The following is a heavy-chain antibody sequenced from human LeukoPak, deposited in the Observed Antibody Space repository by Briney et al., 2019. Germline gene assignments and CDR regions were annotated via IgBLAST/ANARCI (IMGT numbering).Heavy chain of an antibody. V-gene: IGHV4-59*01. CDR1: GGAISNYY. J-gene: IGHJ4*02. CDR2: IYYSGST. Sequence: SETLSLTCIVSGGAISNYYWSWIRQPPGKGLEWIGYIYYSGSTNYNPSLKSRVTISVDTSKNQFSLKMSSVTAADTAVYCCARDRRDYYDSSGYQYYFDFWGQGTLVTVSS. D-gene: IGHD3-22*01. CDR3: ARDRRDYYDSSGYQYYFDF.